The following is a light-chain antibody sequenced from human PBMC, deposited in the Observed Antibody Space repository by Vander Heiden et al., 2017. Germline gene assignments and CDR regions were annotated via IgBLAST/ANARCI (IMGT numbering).Light chain of an antibody. CDR1: SLRSYY. J-gene: IGLJ2*01. CDR2: GKN. V-gene: IGLV3-19*01. CDR3: NSRDSSGNHVV. Sequence: SSELTQDPAVSVALEQTVMITSQGESLRSYYASWYQQKPGQAPVLGIYGKNNRPSGIPDRFSGSSSGNTASLTITGAQAEDEADYYCNSRDSSGNHVVFGGGTKLTVL.